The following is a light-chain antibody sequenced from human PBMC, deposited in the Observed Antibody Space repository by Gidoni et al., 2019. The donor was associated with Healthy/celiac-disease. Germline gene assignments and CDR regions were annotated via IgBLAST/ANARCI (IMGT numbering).Light chain of an antibody. CDR1: QSVSSN. CDR2: GAS. CDR3: QQYNNWPRT. J-gene: IGKJ1*01. Sequence: EIVMTQSPATLSVSPGERATLSCRASQSVSSNLAWYQQKPGQAPRLLIYGASTRATGIPARFSGSGSGTELGPRRNHGSPSSLQSEDFAVYYCQQYNNWPRTFGQGTKVEIK. V-gene: IGKV3-15*01.